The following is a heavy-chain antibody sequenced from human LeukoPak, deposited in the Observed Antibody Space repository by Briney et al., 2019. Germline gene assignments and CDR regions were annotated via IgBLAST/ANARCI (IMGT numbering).Heavy chain of an antibody. Sequence: GGSLRLSCAASGFTFSSYSMNWVRQAPGKGLEWVSSISSSSSYIYYADSVEGRFTISRDNAKNSLYLQMNSLRAEDTAVYYCARPKGACGDFPYYFDYWGQGTLVTVSS. D-gene: IGHD4-17*01. V-gene: IGHV3-21*01. CDR1: GFTFSSYS. CDR3: ARPKGACGDFPYYFDY. CDR2: ISSSSSYI. J-gene: IGHJ4*02.